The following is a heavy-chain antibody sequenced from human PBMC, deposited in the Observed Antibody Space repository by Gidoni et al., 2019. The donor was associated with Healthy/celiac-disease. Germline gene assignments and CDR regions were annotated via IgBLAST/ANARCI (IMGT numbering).Heavy chain of an antibody. V-gene: IGHV1-69*02. CDR2: IIPILGIA. CDR1: GGTFSSYT. J-gene: IGHJ2*01. CDR3: ASPQDTAMDQWYFDL. Sequence: QVQLVQSGAEVKKPGSSVKVSCKASGGTFSSYTISWVRQAPGQGLEWMGRIIPILGIANYAQKFQGRVTITADKSTSTAYMELSSLRSEDTAVYYCASPQDTAMDQWYFDLWGRGTLVTVSS. D-gene: IGHD5-18*01.